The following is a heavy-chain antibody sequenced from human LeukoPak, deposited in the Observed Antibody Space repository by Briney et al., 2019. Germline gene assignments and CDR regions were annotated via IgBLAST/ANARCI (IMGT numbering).Heavy chain of an antibody. CDR3: AKRSGYTTGWFFDF. CDR1: GFSFSSYA. Sequence: PGGSLRLSCAASGFSFSSYAMSWVRQAPGKGLEWVSSISGSGDNTYYAESVKGRFTIPRDNSKNTLFLQMNSLRAGDTAVFYCAKRSGYTTGWFFDFWGQGTLVTVSS. V-gene: IGHV3-23*01. D-gene: IGHD6-19*01. CDR2: ISGSGDNT. J-gene: IGHJ4*02.